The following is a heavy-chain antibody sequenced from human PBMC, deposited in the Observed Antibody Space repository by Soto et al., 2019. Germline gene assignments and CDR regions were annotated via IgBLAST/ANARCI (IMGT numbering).Heavy chain of an antibody. CDR2: LSTSGAA. V-gene: IGHV4-4*07. Sequence: AEILAPTCAVPDHFISSYNWQGIRNPAGQGLEWIGLLSTSGAANYTHTLQSRVTMSVDTSKKQFYLKLTSVTAADTAVSFCARADYEILTGSYALAVWGQGTT. CDR3: ARADYEILTGSYALAV. D-gene: IGHD3-9*01. J-gene: IGHJ6*02. CDR1: DHFISSYN.